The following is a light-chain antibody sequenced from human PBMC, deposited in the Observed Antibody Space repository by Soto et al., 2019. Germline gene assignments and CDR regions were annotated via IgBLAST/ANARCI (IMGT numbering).Light chain of an antibody. CDR3: QSYDSSLRSYV. CDR2: GNT. J-gene: IGLJ1*01. V-gene: IGLV1-40*01. Sequence: QSVLTQPPSVSGAPGQRVTISCAGSSSNIGAGYVVNWYQHLPGTAPKLLIYGNTNRPSGVPDRFSGSKASLAITGLRAEDEADYYCQSYDSSLRSYVFGTGTKLTVL. CDR1: SSNIGAGYV.